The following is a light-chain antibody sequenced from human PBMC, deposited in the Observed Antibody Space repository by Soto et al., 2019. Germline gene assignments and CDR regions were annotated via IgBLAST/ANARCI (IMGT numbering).Light chain of an antibody. V-gene: IGLV2-11*01. CDR2: AVN. Sequence: QSALTQPRSVSGSPGQSVTISCTGTSSDVGDYNYVCWYQQHPGKAPKLLIYAVNMRPSGVPDRFSGSKSGNTASLTISGLQAEDEADYSCCSYAGSYTWVFGGGTKVTVL. CDR1: SSDVGDYNY. CDR3: CSYAGSYTWV. J-gene: IGLJ3*02.